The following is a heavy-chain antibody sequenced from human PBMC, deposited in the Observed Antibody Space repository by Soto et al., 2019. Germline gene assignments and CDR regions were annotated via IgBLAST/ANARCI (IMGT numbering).Heavy chain of an antibody. V-gene: IGHV3-72*01. CDR3: ATVTQYYYYIDV. D-gene: IGHD1-20*01. CDR2: TRNKANRYTT. Sequence: EVQLVESGGGLVQPGGSLRLSCAASGFIFSDQYMDWVRQAPGKGLEWVGRTRNKANRYTTEYAASVKGRFTISRDDSKNSLHLQMNSLKTEDTAVYYCATVTQYYYYIDVWGKGTTFTVSS. CDR1: GFIFSDQY. J-gene: IGHJ6*03.